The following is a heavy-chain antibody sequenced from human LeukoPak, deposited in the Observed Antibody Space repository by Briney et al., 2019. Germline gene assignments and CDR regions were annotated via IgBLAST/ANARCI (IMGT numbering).Heavy chain of an antibody. D-gene: IGHD3-10*01. CDR2: IWYDGSNK. CDR3: ARDFYVGSKSYYIGY. Sequence: PGRSLRLSCAASGFTFSSYGMHWVRQAPGKGLEWVAVIWYDGSNKYYADSVKGRFTISRDNSKNTLYLQMNSLRAEDTAVYYCARDFYVGSKSYYIGYWGHGTLVTVSS. V-gene: IGHV3-33*01. J-gene: IGHJ4*01. CDR1: GFTFSSYG.